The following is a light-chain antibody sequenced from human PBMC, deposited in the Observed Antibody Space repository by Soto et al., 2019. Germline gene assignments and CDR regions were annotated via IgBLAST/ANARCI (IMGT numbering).Light chain of an antibody. CDR3: QQANSFPFT. Sequence: DIQMTQSPSSVSASVGDRVTITCRASQGISSWLGWYQQKPGKAPKLLIYAASSLQSGVPSRFSGSGSVTDFTLTISILQPEDVATYYCQQANSFPFTFGGGTKLEIK. V-gene: IGKV1D-12*01. CDR1: QGISSW. J-gene: IGKJ4*01. CDR2: AAS.